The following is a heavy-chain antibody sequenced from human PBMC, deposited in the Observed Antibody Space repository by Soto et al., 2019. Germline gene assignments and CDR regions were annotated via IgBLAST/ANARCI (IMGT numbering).Heavy chain of an antibody. J-gene: IGHJ4*02. Sequence: PGGSLRLSCAASGFTFSSYWMHWVRQAPGKGLVRVSRINSDGSSTSYADSVKGRFTISRDNAKNTLYLQMNSLRAEDTAVYYCARDRAAALDYWGQGTLVTVSS. V-gene: IGHV3-74*01. CDR3: ARDRAAALDY. D-gene: IGHD6-13*01. CDR1: GFTFSSYW. CDR2: INSDGSST.